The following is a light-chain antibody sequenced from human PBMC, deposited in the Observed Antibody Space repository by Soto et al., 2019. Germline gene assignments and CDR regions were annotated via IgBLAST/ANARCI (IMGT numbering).Light chain of an antibody. CDR1: SSDVGAYNY. CDR2: GVT. Sequence: QSVLTQPPSASGSPGQSITISCTGTSSDVGAYNYVSWYQQYPGKAPKLMIYGVTNRPSGVSNRFSGSKTGNTASLTISGLQAEDEADYYCFSHRGGDSHVFGTGTKVTVL. V-gene: IGLV2-14*01. CDR3: FSHRGGDSHV. J-gene: IGLJ1*01.